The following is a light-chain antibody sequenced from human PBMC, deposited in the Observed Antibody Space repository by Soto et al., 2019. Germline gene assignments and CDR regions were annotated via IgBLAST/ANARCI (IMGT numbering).Light chain of an antibody. Sequence: QSALTQPRSVSGSPGQSVTISGTGTSIDVGAYNYVSGYQHHPGKAPKVMIYDVSERPSGVPDRFSGSKSDNKASLTISGLQAEDEADYYCCSYAGSYSWVFGGGTKLTVL. CDR3: CSYAGSYSWV. V-gene: IGLV2-11*01. CDR1: SIDVGAYNY. CDR2: DVS. J-gene: IGLJ3*02.